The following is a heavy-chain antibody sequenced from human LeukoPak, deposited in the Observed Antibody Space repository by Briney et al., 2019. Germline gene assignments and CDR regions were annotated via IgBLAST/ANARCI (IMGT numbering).Heavy chain of an antibody. CDR3: ARVSRDYYDFWSGYYKYYYYYGMDV. V-gene: IGHV1-2*06. Sequence: GASVKVSCKASGYTSTGYYMHWVRQAPGQGLEWMGRINPNSGGTNYAQKFQGRVTMTRDTSISTAYMELSRLRSDDTAVYYCARVSRDYYDFWSGYYKYYYYYGMDVWGQGTTVTVSS. J-gene: IGHJ6*02. D-gene: IGHD3-3*01. CDR2: INPNSGGT. CDR1: GYTSTGYY.